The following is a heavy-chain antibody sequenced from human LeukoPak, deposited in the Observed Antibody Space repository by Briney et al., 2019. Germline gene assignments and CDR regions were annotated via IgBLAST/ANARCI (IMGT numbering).Heavy chain of an antibody. CDR3: ARNRGSTVITDQYYYYYMDG. D-gene: IGHD4-11*01. Sequence: SETLSLTCTVSGGSISSYYWSWIRQPPGKGLEWIGYIYYSGSTNYNPSLKSRVTISVDTSKNQFSLKLSSVTAADTAVYYCARNRGSTVITDQYYYYYMDGWGKGTTVTVSS. CDR2: IYYSGST. CDR1: GGSISSYY. J-gene: IGHJ6*03. V-gene: IGHV4-59*12.